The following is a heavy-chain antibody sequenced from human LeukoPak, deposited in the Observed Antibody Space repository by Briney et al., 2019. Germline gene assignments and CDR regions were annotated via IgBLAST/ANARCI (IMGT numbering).Heavy chain of an antibody. CDR1: GYTFTGYY. V-gene: IGHV1-2*02. Sequence: ASVKVSCKASGYTFTGYYMHWVRQAPGQGLEWMGWINPNSGGTNYAQKFQGRVTMTRDTSISTAYMELSRLRSDDTAVYYCARVRYDSSGYYYDVYFDYWGQGTLVTASS. CDR2: INPNSGGT. J-gene: IGHJ4*02. D-gene: IGHD3-22*01. CDR3: ARVRYDSSGYYYDVYFDY.